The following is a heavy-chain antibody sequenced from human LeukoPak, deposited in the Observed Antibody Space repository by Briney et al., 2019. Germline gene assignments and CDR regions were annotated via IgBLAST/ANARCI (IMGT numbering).Heavy chain of an antibody. CDR2: ISGSGHST. Sequence: GGSLRLSCAASGFTLSSFAMSWVRQAPGKGLEWVSGISGSGHSTYYADSVKGRFIISRDNSKNTLFLQMNSLRAEDTAIYYCAKSPHDYGDYPPWFDPWGQGTLVTVSS. CDR3: AKSPHDYGDYPPWFDP. V-gene: IGHV3-23*01. J-gene: IGHJ5*02. CDR1: GFTLSSFA. D-gene: IGHD4-17*01.